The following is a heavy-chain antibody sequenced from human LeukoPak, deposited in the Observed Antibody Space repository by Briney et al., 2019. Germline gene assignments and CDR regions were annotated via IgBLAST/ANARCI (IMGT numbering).Heavy chain of an antibody. CDR3: TREVSTVTFDY. V-gene: IGHV4-59*11. CDR1: GGSISPHY. D-gene: IGHD4-17*01. CDR2: IFHSGLT. J-gene: IGHJ4*02. Sequence: SETLSLTCTVSGGSISPHYWTWIRQTPGKGLEWIGYIFHSGLTNYNSALRSRVTLSVDTARNQLSLKLTSVTAADTAVYYCTREVSTVTFDYWGQRTLVTVSS.